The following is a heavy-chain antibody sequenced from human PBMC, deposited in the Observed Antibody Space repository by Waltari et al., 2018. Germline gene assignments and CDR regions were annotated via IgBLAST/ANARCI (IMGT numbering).Heavy chain of an antibody. CDR1: GGSFRGYY. J-gene: IGHJ6*03. V-gene: IGHV4-34*01. D-gene: IGHD3-16*01. CDR2: IKHSGTT. Sequence: QVQLQQWGAGLLKPSETLSLTCAVYGGSFRGYYWSGIRQPPGEGREWIGEIKHSGTTNYNPSLKSRVTISVDTSKNQFSLKLSSVTAADTAVYYCARGYVASRARTPYYDYMDVWGKGTTVTVSS. CDR3: ARGYVASRARTPYYDYMDV.